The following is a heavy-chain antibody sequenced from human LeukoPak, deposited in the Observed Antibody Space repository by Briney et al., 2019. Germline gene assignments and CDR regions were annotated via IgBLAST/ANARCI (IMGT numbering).Heavy chain of an antibody. CDR2: ISSSGSTI. V-gene: IGHV3-48*03. Sequence: GGSLRLSCAASGFTFSSYEMNWVRQAPGKGLEWVSYISSSGSTIYYADSVKGRFTISRDNAKNSLYLQMNSLRAEDTAVYYCARARSGYDPYYFDYWGQGTLVTVSS. CDR3: ARARSGYDPYYFDY. CDR1: GFTFSSYE. J-gene: IGHJ4*02. D-gene: IGHD5-12*01.